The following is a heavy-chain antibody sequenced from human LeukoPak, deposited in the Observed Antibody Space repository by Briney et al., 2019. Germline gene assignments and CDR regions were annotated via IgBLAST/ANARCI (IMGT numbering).Heavy chain of an antibody. CDR2: IYYTGST. CDR1: GGSINSTIYY. D-gene: IGHD6-6*01. Sequence: PEILSLTCTVSGGSINSTIYYWGCTRQPPGKGLEWIGNIYYTGSTYCNPSLKGRVTISVNTSKNQFSLKLSSVTAADTAVYYCARHLYAIACRLDYWGQGSLVTVSS. CDR3: ARHLYAIACRLDY. V-gene: IGHV4-39*01. J-gene: IGHJ4*02.